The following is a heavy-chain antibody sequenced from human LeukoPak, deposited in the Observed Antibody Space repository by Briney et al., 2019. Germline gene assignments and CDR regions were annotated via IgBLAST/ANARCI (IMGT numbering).Heavy chain of an antibody. D-gene: IGHD3-22*01. V-gene: IGHV3-30-3*01. CDR3: ASGNYFDVY. CDR1: GFTFSSYA. Sequence: PGGSLRLSCAASGFTFSSYAMHWVRQAPGKGLEWVAVISYDGSNKYYADSVKGRFTISRDNSKNTLYLQMNSLRAEDTAVYYCASGNYFDVYWGQGTLVTVSS. J-gene: IGHJ4*02. CDR2: ISYDGSNK.